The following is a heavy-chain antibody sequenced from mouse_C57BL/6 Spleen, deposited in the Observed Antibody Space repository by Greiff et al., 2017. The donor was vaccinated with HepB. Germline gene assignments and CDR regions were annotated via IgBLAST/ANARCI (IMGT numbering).Heavy chain of an antibody. Sequence: QVQLVESGPGLVAPSQSLSITCTVSGLSLTSYGVDWVRQPPGKGLEWLGVIWGGGSTNYNSAVMSRLSISKDNSMSQVFLKMNSLQTDDTAMYYCAKRRGELDYYAMNYWGQGTSVTVSS. V-gene: IGHV2-9*01. D-gene: IGHD1-3*01. J-gene: IGHJ4*01. CDR1: GLSLTSYG. CDR2: IWGGGST. CDR3: AKRRGELDYYAMNY.